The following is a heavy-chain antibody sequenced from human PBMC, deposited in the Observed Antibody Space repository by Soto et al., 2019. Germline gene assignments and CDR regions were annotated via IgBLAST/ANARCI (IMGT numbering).Heavy chain of an antibody. CDR3: ARLRIATNNYKWFDP. Sequence: SETLSLTCTVSGGSINSGDYHWSWIRQSPGKGLEWIGHIYVTGAVDYNPSLRDRITISQDTSERQFSLNLRLVTAADTAVYYCARLRIATNNYKWFDPWGQGTLVTSPQ. CDR2: IYVTGAV. D-gene: IGHD2-21*01. J-gene: IGHJ5*02. V-gene: IGHV4-30-4*01. CDR1: GGSINSGDYH.